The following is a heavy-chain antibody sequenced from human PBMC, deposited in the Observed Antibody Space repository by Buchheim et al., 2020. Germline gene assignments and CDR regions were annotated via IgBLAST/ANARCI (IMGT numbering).Heavy chain of an antibody. CDR1: GLTFSSYW. D-gene: IGHD6-19*01. Sequence: VQLVESGGGLVQPGGSLRLSCAASGLTFSSYWMSWVRQAPGKGLEWVANIKQDGSEKYYVDSVKGRFTISRDNAKNSLYLQMNSLRAEDTAVYYCAEAPWFMAGTVNWGQGTL. J-gene: IGHJ4*02. V-gene: IGHV3-7*01. CDR2: IKQDGSEK. CDR3: AEAPWFMAGTVN.